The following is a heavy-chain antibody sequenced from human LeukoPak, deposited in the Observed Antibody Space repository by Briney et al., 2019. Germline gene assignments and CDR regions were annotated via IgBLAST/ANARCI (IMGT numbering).Heavy chain of an antibody. CDR1: GFTVSSNY. CDR3: ARARFLEWLSSYYMDV. J-gene: IGHJ6*03. D-gene: IGHD3-3*01. Sequence: GGSLRLSCAASGFTVSSNYMSWLRQAPGKGLEWGGVIYSGGSTYYPDSVKGRFTISRDNSKNTLYLQMNSLRAEDTAVYYCARARFLEWLSSYYMDVWGKGTTVTVSS. V-gene: IGHV3-53*01. CDR2: IYSGGST.